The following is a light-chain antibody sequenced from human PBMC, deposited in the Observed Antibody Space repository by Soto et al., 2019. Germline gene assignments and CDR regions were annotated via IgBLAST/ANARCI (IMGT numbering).Light chain of an antibody. CDR2: DVS. Sequence: QSALTQPASVSGSPGQSITISCTGTSSDVGGYNYVSWYQQHPGKAPKLIIYDVSNRPSGVSNRCSGSKSDNTASLTISGLQAEDEAHYYCSSYTSSRTRVFGGGTQLAVL. CDR1: SSDVGGYNY. J-gene: IGLJ2*01. CDR3: SSYTSSRTRV. V-gene: IGLV2-14*01.